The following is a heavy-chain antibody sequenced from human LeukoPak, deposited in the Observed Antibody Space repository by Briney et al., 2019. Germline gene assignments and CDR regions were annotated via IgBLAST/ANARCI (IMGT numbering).Heavy chain of an antibody. CDR2: IYPGDSDT. Sequence: GESLRISCEASGYIFPNYWIGWVRQVPGKGLEWMGIIYPGDSDTRYSPSFQGQVTILADKSISTAYLQWSSLKASDTAMYYCARHAVYYGSGNRAFDIWGQGTMVTVSS. D-gene: IGHD3-10*01. V-gene: IGHV5-51*01. J-gene: IGHJ3*02. CDR1: GYIFPNYW. CDR3: ARHAVYYGSGNRAFDI.